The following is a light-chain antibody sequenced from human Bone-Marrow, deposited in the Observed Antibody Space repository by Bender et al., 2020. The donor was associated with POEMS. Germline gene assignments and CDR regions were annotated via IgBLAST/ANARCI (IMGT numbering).Light chain of an antibody. CDR3: TSYARGSLYV. CDR2: KVI. V-gene: IGLV2-8*01. CDR1: SSDVGLYDY. J-gene: IGLJ1*01. Sequence: QSALTQPPSASGSPGQSVTISCTGTSSDVGLYDYVSWYQQHPGKAPKLMIYKVIKRPSGVPDRFSGSKSGNTASPTISGLQAEDEDDYYCTSYARGSLYVFGTGTNVTVL.